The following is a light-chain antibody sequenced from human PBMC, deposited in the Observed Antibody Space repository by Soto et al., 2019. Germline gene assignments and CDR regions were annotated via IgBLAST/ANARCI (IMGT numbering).Light chain of an antibody. CDR1: QSISTW. J-gene: IGKJ1*01. V-gene: IGKV1-5*03. Sequence: DIQMTQSPSTLSASVGDRVTITCRASQSISTWLAWYQQKAGKVPKLLIYKASSIESGVPSRFSGSGSGTEFTLTISSLEPDDFASYYCQQYNTYWTFGQGTTVEVK. CDR3: QQYNTYWT. CDR2: KAS.